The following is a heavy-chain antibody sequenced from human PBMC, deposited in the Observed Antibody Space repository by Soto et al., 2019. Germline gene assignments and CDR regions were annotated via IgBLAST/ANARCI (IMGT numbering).Heavy chain of an antibody. D-gene: IGHD2-2*01. CDR2: INPDSGGT. CDR3: ARPYCGTNSCHGWFAP. J-gene: IGHJ5*02. CDR1: GYTFTGYY. Sequence: QVQLVQSGAEVKKPGASVKVSCKASGYTFTGYYMYWVRQAPGQGLEWLGWINPDSGGTNYAQNFEGSVTMTRDTSISKAYMELTRLTSDDTAVYYCARPYCGTNSCHGWFAPWGQGTLVTVSS. V-gene: IGHV1-2*02.